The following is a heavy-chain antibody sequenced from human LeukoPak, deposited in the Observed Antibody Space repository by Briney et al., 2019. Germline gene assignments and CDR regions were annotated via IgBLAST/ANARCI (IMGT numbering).Heavy chain of an antibody. CDR3: ARGRLWFGESLAYYYMDV. J-gene: IGHJ6*03. CDR1: GYTFTSYG. V-gene: IGHV1-18*01. Sequence: GASVKVSCKASGYTFTSYGISWVRQAPGQGLEWMGWISAYNGNTNYAQKLQGRVTMTTDTSTSTAYMELRSLRSDDTAVYYCARGRLWFGESLAYYYMDVWGKGTTVTISS. CDR2: ISAYNGNT. D-gene: IGHD3-10*01.